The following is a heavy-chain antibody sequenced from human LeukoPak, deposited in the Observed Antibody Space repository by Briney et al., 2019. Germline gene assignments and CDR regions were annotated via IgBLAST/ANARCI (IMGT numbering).Heavy chain of an antibody. CDR3: ARDRQDTAMALDY. D-gene: IGHD5-18*01. J-gene: IGHJ4*02. Sequence: GGSLRLSCAASGFTFSSYSMNWVRQAPGKGLEWVSSLISSSSYIYYADSVKGRFTISRDNAKNSLYLQMNSLRAEDTAVYYCARDRQDTAMALDYWGQGTLVTVSS. V-gene: IGHV3-21*01. CDR1: GFTFSSYS. CDR2: LISSSSYI.